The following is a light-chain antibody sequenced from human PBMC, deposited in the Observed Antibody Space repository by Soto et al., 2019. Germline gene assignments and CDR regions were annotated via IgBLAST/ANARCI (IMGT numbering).Light chain of an antibody. Sequence: EIVLTQSPGTMSLSPGERATLSCRASQSVSSSYLAWYQQKPGQAPRLLIYGASGRATGIPDRFSGSGSGTDFSLTISRLEPEDFVVYYCQQYDSSPTWTVGHGTKVEIK. CDR2: GAS. V-gene: IGKV3-20*01. CDR3: QQYDSSPTWT. J-gene: IGKJ1*01. CDR1: QSVSSSY.